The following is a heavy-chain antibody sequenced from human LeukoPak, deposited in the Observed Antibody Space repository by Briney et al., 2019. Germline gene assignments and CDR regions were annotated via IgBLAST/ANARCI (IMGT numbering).Heavy chain of an antibody. CDR1: GFTFSSYE. J-gene: IGHJ5*02. CDR2: ISSSGSTI. CDR3: ARDITVAGGWFDP. V-gene: IGHV3-48*03. Sequence: GGSLRLSCAASGFTFSSYEMNWVRQAPGKGLEWVSYISSSGSTIYYADSVKGRFTISRDNAKNSLYLQMNSLRAEDTAVYYCARDITVAGGWFDPWGQGTLVVVSS. D-gene: IGHD4-23*01.